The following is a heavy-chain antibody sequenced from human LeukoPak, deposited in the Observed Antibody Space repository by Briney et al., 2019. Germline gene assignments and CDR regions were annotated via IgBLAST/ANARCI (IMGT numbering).Heavy chain of an antibody. CDR2: IYYSGST. V-gene: IGHV4-39*01. CDR1: GGSISSSSYY. J-gene: IGHJ4*02. CDR3: ARVEGSWLRYFDWYADY. Sequence: PSETLSLTCTVSGGSISSSSYYWGWIRQPPGKGLEWIGSIYYSGSTYYNPSLKSRVTISVDTSKNQFSLKLSSVTATDTAVYYCARVEGSWLRYFDWYADYWGQGTLVTVSS. D-gene: IGHD3-9*01.